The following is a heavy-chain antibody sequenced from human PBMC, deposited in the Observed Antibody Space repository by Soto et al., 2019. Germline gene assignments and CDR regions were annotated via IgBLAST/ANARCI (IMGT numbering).Heavy chain of an antibody. CDR2: IYYSGST. V-gene: IGHV4-61*01. Sequence: QVQLQESGPGLVKPSETLSLTYTVSGGSVSSGSNYWSWIRQPPGKGLEWIGYIYYSGSTNYNPSLKSRVTISVDTSKNQFSLKLSSVTAADTAVYYCARLNPRRYFDYWGQGTLVTVSS. CDR3: ARLNPRRYFDY. J-gene: IGHJ4*02. CDR1: GGSVSSGSNY.